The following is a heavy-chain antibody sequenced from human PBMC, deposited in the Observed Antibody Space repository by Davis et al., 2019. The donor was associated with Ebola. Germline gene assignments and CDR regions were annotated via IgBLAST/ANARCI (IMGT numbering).Heavy chain of an antibody. CDR3: AREGYSSGFIDY. CDR1: GFTFSSYA. J-gene: IGHJ4*02. Sequence: PGGSLRLSCAASGFTFSSYAMSWVRQAPGKGLEWVSYISSSSSYTNYADSVKGRFTISRDNAKNTLYLQMNSLRAEDTAVYYCAREGYSSGFIDYWGQGTLVTVSS. D-gene: IGHD6-19*01. V-gene: IGHV3-11*05. CDR2: ISSSSSYT.